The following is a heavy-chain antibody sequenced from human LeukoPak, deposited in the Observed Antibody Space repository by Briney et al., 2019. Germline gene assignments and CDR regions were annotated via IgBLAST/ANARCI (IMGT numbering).Heavy chain of an antibody. CDR1: GASITTFNSH. Sequence: PSETLSLTCSVSGASITTFNSHWAWLRQSPGKGLEWMGSIHHLGTAFYNPSLKSRVTITEDASSKQYSLKLTSVAAADTAVYYCARHLEDCSGSSCYDFDSWGQGTLVTVSS. J-gene: IGHJ4*02. CDR2: IHHLGTA. V-gene: IGHV4-39*01. D-gene: IGHD2-2*01. CDR3: ARHLEDCSGSSCYDFDS.